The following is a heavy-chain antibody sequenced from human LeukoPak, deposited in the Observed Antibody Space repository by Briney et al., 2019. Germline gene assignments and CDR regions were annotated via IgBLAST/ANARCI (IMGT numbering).Heavy chain of an antibody. CDR3: ARDPRYCSGGSCYLGIDY. J-gene: IGHJ4*02. CDR2: ISAYNGNT. V-gene: IGHV1-18*01. CDR1: GGTFSSYA. D-gene: IGHD2-15*01. Sequence: ASVKVSCKASGGTFSSYAISWVRQAPGQGLEWMGWISAYNGNTNYAQKLQGRVTMTTDTSTSTAYMELRSLRSDDTAVYYCARDPRYCSGGSCYLGIDYWGQGTLVTVSS.